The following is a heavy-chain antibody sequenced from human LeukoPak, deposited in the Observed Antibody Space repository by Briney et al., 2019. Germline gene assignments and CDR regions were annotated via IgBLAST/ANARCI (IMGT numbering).Heavy chain of an antibody. CDR1: GYTFTSYY. Sequence: GASVKVSCKASGYTFTSYYMHWVRQAPGQGLERMGIINPSGGSTGYAQKFQGRVTMTRDTSTSTVYMELSSLRSEDTAVYYCAREGKYTLVRGVIDGAQPSHFDYWGQGTLVTVSS. CDR2: INPSGGST. CDR3: AREGKYTLVRGVIDGAQPSHFDY. D-gene: IGHD3-10*01. J-gene: IGHJ4*02. V-gene: IGHV1-46*01.